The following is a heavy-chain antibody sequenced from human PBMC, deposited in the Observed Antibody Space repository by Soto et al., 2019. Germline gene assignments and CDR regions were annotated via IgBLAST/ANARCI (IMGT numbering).Heavy chain of an antibody. CDR1: GGSISSYY. CDR2: IYYSGST. J-gene: IGHJ3*02. CDR3: ARWAEYYYDSSGGGDAFDI. Sequence: SETLSLTCTVCGGSISSYYWSWIRQPPGKGLEWIGYIYYSGSTNYNPSLKSRVTISVDTSKNQFSLKLSSVTAADTAVYYCARWAEYYYDSSGGGDAFDIWGQGTMVTVSS. D-gene: IGHD3-22*01. V-gene: IGHV4-59*01.